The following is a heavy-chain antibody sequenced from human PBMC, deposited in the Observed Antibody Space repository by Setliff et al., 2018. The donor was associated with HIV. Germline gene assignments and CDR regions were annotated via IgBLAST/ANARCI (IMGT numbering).Heavy chain of an antibody. CDR1: GGSITTGSYY. CDR3: ARDYFGSLDY. V-gene: IGHV4-61*09. D-gene: IGHD3-10*01. CDR2: IYASDSSGST. Sequence: SETLSLTCTVSGGSITTGSYYWSWIRQPAGQGLEWIGHIYASDSSGSTNYNPSLKSRVTISLDTSKNQVSLKLRSVTAADTAFYYCARDYFGSLDYWGQGTMVTVSS. J-gene: IGHJ4*03.